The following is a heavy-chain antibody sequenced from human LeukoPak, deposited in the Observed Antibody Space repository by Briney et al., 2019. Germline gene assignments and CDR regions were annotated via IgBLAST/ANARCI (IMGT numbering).Heavy chain of an antibody. CDR3: ARETRGANSDSLDY. J-gene: IGHJ4*02. CDR1: GFTFSSYE. CDR2: ISSGSSTK. D-gene: IGHD4/OR15-4a*01. V-gene: IGHV3-48*03. Sequence: PGGSLRLSCAASGFTFSSYEMNWVRPGPGKGLGWVSYISSGSSTKYYADSVKGRFTISRDKAKNSLYLQMNSLRAEDTAVYYCARETRGANSDSLDYWGQGTLVTVSS.